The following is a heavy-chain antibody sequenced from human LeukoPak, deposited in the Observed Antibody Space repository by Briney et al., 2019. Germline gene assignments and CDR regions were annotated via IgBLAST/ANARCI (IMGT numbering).Heavy chain of an antibody. Sequence: GRSLRLSCAASGFTFSSYAMTWVRQAPGKGLEWVSSISGSGDRTYHADSVKGRFTISRDNSKNTLYLQMDTLRAEDTAVYYCAKVLGPVARGYMDVWGKGTPVTVSS. D-gene: IGHD2-2*01. J-gene: IGHJ6*03. CDR1: GFTFSSYA. CDR2: ISGSGDRT. CDR3: AKVLGPVARGYMDV. V-gene: IGHV3-23*01.